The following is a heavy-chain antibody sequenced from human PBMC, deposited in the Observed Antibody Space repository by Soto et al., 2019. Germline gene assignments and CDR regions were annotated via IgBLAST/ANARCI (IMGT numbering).Heavy chain of an antibody. CDR2: IIPIFGTA. V-gene: IGHV1-69*13. CDR3: ARRHTAMDDYLGYFDY. Sequence: AVKVSCKASGGTFSSYAISWVRQAPGQGLEWMGGIIPIFGTANYAQKFQGRVTITADESTSTAYMELSSLRSEDTAVYYCARRHTAMDDYLGYFDYWGQGTLVTVSS. D-gene: IGHD5-18*01. CDR1: GGTFSSYA. J-gene: IGHJ4*02.